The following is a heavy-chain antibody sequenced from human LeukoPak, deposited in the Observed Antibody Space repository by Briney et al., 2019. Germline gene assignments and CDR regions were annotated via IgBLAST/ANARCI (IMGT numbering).Heavy chain of an antibody. Sequence: GGSLRLSCAASGFTFSSYDMHWVRQAPGKGLEWVAFILYDGSNKYYADSVKGRFTISRDNSKNTLYLQMNSLRAEDTAVYYCARDRGSGSGYYPTEYYFDYWGQGTLVTVSS. D-gene: IGHD3-22*01. CDR3: ARDRGSGSGYYPTEYYFDY. V-gene: IGHV3-30*02. CDR2: ILYDGSNK. J-gene: IGHJ4*02. CDR1: GFTFSSYD.